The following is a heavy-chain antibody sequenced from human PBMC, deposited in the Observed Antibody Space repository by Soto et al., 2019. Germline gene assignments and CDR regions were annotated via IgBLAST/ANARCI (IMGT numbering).Heavy chain of an antibody. D-gene: IGHD2-15*01. V-gene: IGHV1-2*04. CDR2: INPNNGGT. J-gene: IGHJ3*02. CDR3: ASCSGGSCANFDAFDI. CDR1: GYSFTANS. Sequence: GASVKVSCKASGYSFTANSMHWVRQAPGQGLEWMGWINPNNGGTNYARKFQGWVTMTRDTSISTAYMDLSRLRSDDTAVYYCASCSGGSCANFDAFDIWGQGTMVTVSS.